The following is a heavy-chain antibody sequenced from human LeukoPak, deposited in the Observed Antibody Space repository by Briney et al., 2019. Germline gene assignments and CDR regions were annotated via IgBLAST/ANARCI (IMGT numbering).Heavy chain of an antibody. V-gene: IGHV3-23*01. CDR2: ISGSGGTT. CDR3: ASGIRYQPYYFDY. Sequence: GGSLRLSCAGSGFTFSSYAMSWVRQAPGKGLEWVSSISGSGGTTYYADSVEGRFTISRDDSKNTLYVQMNSLRAEDTAVYYCASGIRYQPYYFDYWGQGTLVTVSS. CDR1: GFTFSSYA. J-gene: IGHJ4*02. D-gene: IGHD2-2*01.